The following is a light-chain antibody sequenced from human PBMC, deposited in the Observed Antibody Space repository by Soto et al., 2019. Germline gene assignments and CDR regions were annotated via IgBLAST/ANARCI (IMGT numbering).Light chain of an antibody. CDR1: QGISSY. CDR3: QQYYSYPPT. J-gene: IGKJ1*01. V-gene: IGKV1-8*01. CDR2: AAS. Sequence: ALRMPQSPSSLSASTGARAAITGRASQGISSYLAWYQQKPGKATKLLIYAASTLQSGVPSRFSGSGSGTDFTLTISCLQSEDFATYYCQQYYSYPPTFGQGTKVDIK.